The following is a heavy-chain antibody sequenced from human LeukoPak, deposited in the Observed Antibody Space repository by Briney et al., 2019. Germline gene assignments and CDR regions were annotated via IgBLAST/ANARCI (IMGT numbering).Heavy chain of an antibody. CDR3: ARGYSYGYFDY. Sequence: GGSLRLSWAASGFTVSSNYMSWVRQAPGRGLEWVSVIYTVGNTYYAESVKGRFTISRDNSKSTLYPQMNSLRAEDTAVYYCARGYSYGYFDYWGQGTLVTVSS. J-gene: IGHJ4*02. D-gene: IGHD5-18*01. V-gene: IGHV3-53*01. CDR2: IYTVGNT. CDR1: GFTVSSNY.